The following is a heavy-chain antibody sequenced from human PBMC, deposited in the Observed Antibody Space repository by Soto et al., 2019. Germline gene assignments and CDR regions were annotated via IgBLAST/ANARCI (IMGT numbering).Heavy chain of an antibody. CDR3: AKDYFSVTPNYFDS. D-gene: IGHD4-17*01. CDR1: GFSFSSYS. V-gene: IGHV3-23*01. J-gene: IGHJ4*02. CDR2: ISGGGGST. Sequence: PGGSLRLSCAASGFSFSSYSMSWVRQAPGKGLTWVSGISGGGGSTYHADSVKGRFTISRDNSKSTLYLQMDSLRVEDTAVYYCAKDYFSVTPNYFDSWGQGTLVTVSS.